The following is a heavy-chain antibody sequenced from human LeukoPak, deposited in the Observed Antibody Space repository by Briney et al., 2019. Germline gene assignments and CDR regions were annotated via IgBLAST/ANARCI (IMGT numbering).Heavy chain of an antibody. V-gene: IGHV1-2*02. D-gene: IGHD3-22*01. Sequence: ASVKVSCKASGYTFTGYYMHWVRQAPGQGLGWMEWINPNSGGTNYAQKFQGRVTMTRDTSISTAYMELSRLRSDDTAVYYCARDLRRYYDSSGYYYSSAFDIWGQGTMVTVSS. CDR2: INPNSGGT. J-gene: IGHJ3*02. CDR3: ARDLRRYYDSSGYYYSSAFDI. CDR1: GYTFTGYY.